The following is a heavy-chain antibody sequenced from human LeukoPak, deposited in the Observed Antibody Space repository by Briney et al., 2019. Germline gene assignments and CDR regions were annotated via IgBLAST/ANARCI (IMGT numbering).Heavy chain of an antibody. V-gene: IGHV1-2*06. CDR1: GYNFIGFY. CDR3: ARGATRLATAGAEFDS. Sequence: GASVNVSCKASGYNFIGFYMHWVRQAPGQSLEWMGRINPNNGETGFALSFQGRVTMTRDTCINTAYMELGRLTSDDTAVYFCARGATRLATAGAEFDSWGQGTLVIVSS. CDR2: INPNNGET. D-gene: IGHD6-13*01. J-gene: IGHJ4*02.